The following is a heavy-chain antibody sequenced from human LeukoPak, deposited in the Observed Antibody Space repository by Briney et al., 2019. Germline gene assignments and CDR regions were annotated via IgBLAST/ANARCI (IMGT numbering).Heavy chain of an antibody. Sequence: SETLSLTCTVSGGSISSYYWSWIRQPPGKGLEWIGYIYYSGSTNYNPSLKSRVTISVDTSKNQFSLKLSSVTAADTAVYYCAGRTTGEGGAFDIWGQGTMVTVSS. CDR1: GGSISSYY. J-gene: IGHJ3*02. CDR3: AGRTTGEGGAFDI. D-gene: IGHD4-17*01. V-gene: IGHV4-59*08. CDR2: IYYSGST.